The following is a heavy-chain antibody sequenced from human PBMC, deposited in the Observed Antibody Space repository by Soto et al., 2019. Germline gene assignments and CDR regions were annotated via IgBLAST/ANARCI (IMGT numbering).Heavy chain of an antibody. CDR2: ISSSSSYI. Sequence: GGSLRLSCAASGFTFNSYTMAWVRQAPGKGLEWVSSISSSSSYIYYADSVKGRFTISRDNAKNSLYLQMNSLRAEDTAVYYCARDPNHDYWGQGTLVTVSS. V-gene: IGHV3-21*01. CDR3: ARDPNHDY. CDR1: GFTFNSYT. J-gene: IGHJ4*02.